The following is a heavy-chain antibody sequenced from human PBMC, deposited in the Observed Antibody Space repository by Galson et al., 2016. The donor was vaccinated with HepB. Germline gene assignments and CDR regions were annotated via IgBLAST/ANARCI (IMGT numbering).Heavy chain of an antibody. CDR1: GFTFSNAW. Sequence: SLRLSCAASGFTFSNAWMSWVRQAPGKGLGWVALISYDGSSKYYADSVKGRFTISRDNSKNTLYLQMNSLRAEDTAVYYCAKDYHAFDGDTLFDYWGQGTMVTVSS. D-gene: IGHD4-17*01. V-gene: IGHV3-30*18. CDR2: ISYDGSSK. CDR3: AKDYHAFDGDTLFDY. J-gene: IGHJ4*03.